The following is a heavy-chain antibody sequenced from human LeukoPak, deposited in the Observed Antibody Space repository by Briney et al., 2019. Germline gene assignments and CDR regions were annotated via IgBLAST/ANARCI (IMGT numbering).Heavy chain of an antibody. CDR3: ARDPRPRGFGEYFHFDY. Sequence: ASGKLCCYAAGYNFNCCGINLVRQAPGQGLGWMGWIRIYNGDTNYAQRLQGRVTMTTNTSTSTAYMELRSLRSDDTAIYYCARDPRPRGFGEYFHFDYWGQGTLVTVSS. J-gene: IGHJ4*02. CDR1: GYNFNCCG. V-gene: IGHV1-18*01. CDR2: IRIYNGDT. D-gene: IGHD3-10*01.